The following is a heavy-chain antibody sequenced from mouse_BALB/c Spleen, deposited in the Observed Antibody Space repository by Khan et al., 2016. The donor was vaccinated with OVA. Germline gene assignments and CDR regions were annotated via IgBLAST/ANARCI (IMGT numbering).Heavy chain of an antibody. CDR2: ISSGSSII. CDR1: GFTFNNFG. Sequence: EVQVVESGGGLVQPGGSRKLSCAASGFTFNNFGMHWVRQAPEKGLEWVAYISSGSSIIYYADTVKGRFTISRDNPKNTLFLQMTSLRSEDTAMYYCERCDGFWFAYWGLGTLVTVSA. D-gene: IGHD2-3*01. CDR3: ERCDGFWFAY. J-gene: IGHJ3*01. V-gene: IGHV5-17*02.